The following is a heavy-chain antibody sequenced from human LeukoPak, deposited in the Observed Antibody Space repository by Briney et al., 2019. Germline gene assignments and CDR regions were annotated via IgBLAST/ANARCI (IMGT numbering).Heavy chain of an antibody. J-gene: IGHJ4*02. CDR2: TGHDGSND. CDR1: GSTLNNHV. CDR3: ARAHTSLVVVYYCDW. Sequence: AESRTLHCVAAGSTLNNHVMQWVRQAAGKGMGWEAVTGHDGSNDYYEDTVTGRFTISTDNSKNPLYLQTNGVKVEDTAMYYCARAHTSLVVVYYCDWLGPGTLVTVSS. V-gene: IGHV3-33*01. D-gene: IGHD2-2*01.